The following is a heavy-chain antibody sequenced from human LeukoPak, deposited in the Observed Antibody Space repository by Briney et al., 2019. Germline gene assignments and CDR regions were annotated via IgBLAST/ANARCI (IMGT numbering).Heavy chain of an antibody. V-gene: IGHV3-11*01. CDR1: GFPFRDYY. Sequence: GGSLRLSCAASGFPFRDYYMTWIRQAPGKGLEWISYISRSGDTLYYADSVEGRFTISRDNAKNSLFLQMNSLRADDTAVYYCAREVVIFPDYYYYGMDVWGQGTTATVSS. CDR3: AREVVIFPDYYYYGMDV. J-gene: IGHJ6*02. CDR2: ISRSGDTL. D-gene: IGHD2/OR15-2a*01.